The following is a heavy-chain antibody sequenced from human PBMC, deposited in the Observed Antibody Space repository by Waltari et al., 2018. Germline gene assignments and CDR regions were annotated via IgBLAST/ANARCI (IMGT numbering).Heavy chain of an antibody. CDR3: ARLCLGCPFDY. V-gene: IGHV4-39*01. Sequence: QPQLQESGPGLMKPSETLSLTCTVSGGSISSSPDYWGWSRQPPGKGLALIGSISYSGSTYYTPSFKSRITISVDTSKNQFSLKLSSVIAADTAVYYCARLCLGCPFDYWGQGTLVTVSS. J-gene: IGHJ4*02. CDR1: GGSISSSPDY. CDR2: ISYSGST. D-gene: IGHD6-19*01.